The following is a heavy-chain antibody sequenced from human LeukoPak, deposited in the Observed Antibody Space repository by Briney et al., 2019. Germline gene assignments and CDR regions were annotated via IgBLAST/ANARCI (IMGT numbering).Heavy chain of an antibody. J-gene: IGHJ4*02. D-gene: IGHD3-10*01. CDR2: ISSSSSYI. Sequence: GRSLRLSCAASGFTFSSYSMNWVRQAPGKGLEWVSSISSSSSYIYYADSVKGRFTISRDNAKNSLYLQMNSLRAEDTAVYYCARGSGLYYGSGISFDYWGQGTLVTVSS. CDR1: GFTFSSYS. CDR3: ARGSGLYYGSGISFDY. V-gene: IGHV3-21*01.